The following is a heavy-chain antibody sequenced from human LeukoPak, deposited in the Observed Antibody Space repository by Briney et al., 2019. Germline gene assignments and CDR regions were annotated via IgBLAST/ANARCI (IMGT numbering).Heavy chain of an antibody. V-gene: IGHV1-2*02. CDR2: INPNSGNT. D-gene: IGHD1-26*01. CDR3: ARGSGNYWFDP. CDR1: GYTFTAYY. Sequence: ASVKVSCKASGYTFTAYYMHWVRQAPGHGLEWMGWINPNSGNTNYAQKFQGRVTMTTDTSISTAYTEMMRLRSDDTAVYYCARGSGNYWFDPWGQGTLVTVSS. J-gene: IGHJ5*02.